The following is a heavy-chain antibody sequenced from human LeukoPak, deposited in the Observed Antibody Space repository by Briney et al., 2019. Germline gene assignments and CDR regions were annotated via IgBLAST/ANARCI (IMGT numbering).Heavy chain of an antibody. D-gene: IGHD2/OR15-2a*01. CDR1: GFSFGSNT. Sequence: GGSLRLSCAGSGFSFGSNTMSWVRQAPGRGLEWVSAIGNNGGRTDYADSVKGRFTISRDNSKSTLYLHMDSLRADDTAVYYCARDEDTSALSEYWGQGTLVTVSS. V-gene: IGHV3-23*01. CDR2: IGNNGGRT. CDR3: ARDEDTSALSEY. J-gene: IGHJ4*02.